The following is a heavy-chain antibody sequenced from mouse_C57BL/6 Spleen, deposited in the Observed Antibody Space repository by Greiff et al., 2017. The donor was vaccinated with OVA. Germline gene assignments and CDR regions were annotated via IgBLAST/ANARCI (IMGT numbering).Heavy chain of an antibody. CDR2: IYPGSGST. CDR1: GYTFTSYW. CDR3: ARGEDYDAGGFDY. Sequence: VQLQQPGAELVKPGASVKMSCKASGYTFTSYWITWVKQRPGQGLEWIGDIYPGSGSTNYNEKFKSKATLTVDTSSSTAYMQLSSLTSGDSAVYYCARGEDYDAGGFDYWGQGTTLTVSS. D-gene: IGHD2-4*01. J-gene: IGHJ2*01. V-gene: IGHV1-55*01.